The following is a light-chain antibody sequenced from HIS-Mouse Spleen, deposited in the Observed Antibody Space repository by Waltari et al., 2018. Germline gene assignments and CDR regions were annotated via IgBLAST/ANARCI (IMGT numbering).Light chain of an antibody. CDR2: EGS. J-gene: IGLJ3*02. V-gene: IGLV2-23*03. CDR3: CSYAGSSTFGV. CDR1: GSDAGGYNH. Sequence: QSALTQPSSVSGSPGQSIPIPCSGTGSDAGGYNHVSVYQQHPGKAPKLMIYEGSKRPSGVSNRFSGSKSGNTASLTISGLQAEDEADYYCCSYAGSSTFGVFGGGTKLTVL.